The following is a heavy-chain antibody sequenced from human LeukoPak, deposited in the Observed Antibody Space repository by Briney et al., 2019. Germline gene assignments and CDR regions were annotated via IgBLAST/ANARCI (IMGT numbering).Heavy chain of an antibody. CDR3: ARGAIAAAGPYYYYMDV. Sequence: ASVKVSCKASGYTFTSYAMNWVRQAPGQGLEWMGWINTNTGNPTYAQGFTGRFVFSLDTSVSTAYLQISSLKPEDTAVYYCARGAIAAAGPYYYYMDVWGKGTTVTVSS. J-gene: IGHJ6*03. V-gene: IGHV7-4-1*02. CDR2: INTNTGNP. D-gene: IGHD6-13*01. CDR1: GYTFTSYA.